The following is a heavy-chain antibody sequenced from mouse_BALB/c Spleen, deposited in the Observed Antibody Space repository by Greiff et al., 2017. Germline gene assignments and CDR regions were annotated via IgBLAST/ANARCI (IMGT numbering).Heavy chain of an antibody. Sequence: EVKLMESGPELVKPGASVKVSCKASGYAFTSYNMYWVKQSHGKSLEWIGYIDPYNGGTSYNQKFKGKATLTVDKSSSTAYMHLNSLTSEDSAVYYCAKDEGGYYFDYWGQGTTLTVSS. CDR2: IDPYNGGT. V-gene: IGHV1S135*01. CDR1: GYAFTSYN. J-gene: IGHJ2*01. CDR3: AKDEGGYYFDY.